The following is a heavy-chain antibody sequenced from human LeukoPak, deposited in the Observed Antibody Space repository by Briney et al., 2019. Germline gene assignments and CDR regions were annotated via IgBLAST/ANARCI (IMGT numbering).Heavy chain of an antibody. J-gene: IGHJ3*02. Sequence: GGSLRLSCAASGFTFSDYYMSWIRQAPGRGLEWVSYIDGSSSRINYADSVKGRFTISRDNAKNSLFLQMNSLTVEDTAVYYCASRVAFDIWGLGTMVTVSS. CDR3: ASRVAFDI. V-gene: IGHV3-11*01. CDR1: GFTFSDYY. CDR2: IDGSSSRI. D-gene: IGHD3-3*01.